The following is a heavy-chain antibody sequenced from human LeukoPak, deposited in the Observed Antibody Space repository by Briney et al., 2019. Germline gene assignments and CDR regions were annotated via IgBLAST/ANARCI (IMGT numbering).Heavy chain of an antibody. V-gene: IGHV1-18*04. CDR3: ARRYGREKYYYYMDV. J-gene: IGHJ6*03. Sequence: ASVKVSCKGSGYMFNSYGVSWVRQAPGQGLEWMGWISTNDGNTHYAQKFQGRVTMTTDTSTSTAYMELRSLRSDDTAVYFCARRYGREKYYYYMDVWGKGTTVTISS. D-gene: IGHD3-9*01. CDR1: GYMFNSYG. CDR2: ISTNDGNT.